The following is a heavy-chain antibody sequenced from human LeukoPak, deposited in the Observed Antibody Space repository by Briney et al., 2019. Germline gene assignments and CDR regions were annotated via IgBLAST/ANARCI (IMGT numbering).Heavy chain of an antibody. V-gene: IGHV3-23*01. CDR3: ARASNNYDFWSGYYPARYGMDV. J-gene: IGHJ6*02. D-gene: IGHD3-3*01. CDR1: GFTFSSYA. Sequence: GGSLRLSCAASGFTFSSYAMSCVRQAPGKGLKWFSAISGSGGSTYYADSVKGRFTISRDNSKNTLYLQMNSLRAEDTAVYYCARASNNYDFWSGYYPARYGMDVWGQGTTVTVSS. CDR2: ISGSGGST.